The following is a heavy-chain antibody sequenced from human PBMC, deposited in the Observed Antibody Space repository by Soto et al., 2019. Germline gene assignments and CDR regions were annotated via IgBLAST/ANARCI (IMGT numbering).Heavy chain of an antibody. D-gene: IGHD5-18*01. CDR2: IWYDGSNK. J-gene: IGHJ4*02. Sequence: GGSLRLSCAASGFTFSSYGMHWVRQAPGKGLEWVAVIWYDGSNKYYADSVKGRFTISRDNSKNTLYLQMNSLRAEDTAVYYCARDHGTAMADFDYWGQGTLVTVSS. CDR3: ARDHGTAMADFDY. CDR1: GFTFSSYG. V-gene: IGHV3-33*01.